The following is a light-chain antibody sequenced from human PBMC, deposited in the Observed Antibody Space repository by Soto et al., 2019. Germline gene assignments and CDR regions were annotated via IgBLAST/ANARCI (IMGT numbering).Light chain of an antibody. CDR2: AAS. J-gene: IGKJ1*01. CDR3: QQYNSFSKT. V-gene: IGKV1-5*01. CDR1: QSIGYW. Sequence: PMTQSPSRLSASVGDRVTITCRASQSIGYWLAWYHQKQGKAPNLLIYAASTLETGVPSRFRGSGFGTELTLTIASLQPDDSESYYCQQYNSFSKTFGRGTKVDIK.